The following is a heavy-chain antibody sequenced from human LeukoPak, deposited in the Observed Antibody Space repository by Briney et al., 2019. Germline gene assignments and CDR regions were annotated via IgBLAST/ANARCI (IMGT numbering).Heavy chain of an antibody. Sequence: GGTLRLSCAASGFTFSSYSMNWVSQASGKGLEWGSSISSSSSYIYYPDSVKGLFTISRDNAKTSLYLQMNSLRAEDTAVYYCARAPLGYCSGGSCYDLDYWGQGTLVTVSS. CDR3: ARAPLGYCSGGSCYDLDY. V-gene: IGHV3-21*01. CDR2: ISSSSSYI. J-gene: IGHJ4*02. D-gene: IGHD2-15*01. CDR1: GFTFSSYS.